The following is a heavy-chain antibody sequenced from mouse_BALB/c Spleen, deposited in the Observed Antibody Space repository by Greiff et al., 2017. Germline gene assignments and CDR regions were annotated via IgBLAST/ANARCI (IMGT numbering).Heavy chain of an antibody. Sequence: EVQVVESGPSLVKPSQTLSLTCSVTGDSITSGYWNWIRKFPGNKLEYMGYISYSGSTYYNPSLKSRISITRDTSKNQYYLQLNSVTTEDTATYYCARGITTVVATPFDYWGQGTTLTVSS. J-gene: IGHJ2*01. CDR2: ISYSGST. V-gene: IGHV3-8*02. CDR3: ARGITTVVATPFDY. CDR1: GDSITSGY. D-gene: IGHD1-1*01.